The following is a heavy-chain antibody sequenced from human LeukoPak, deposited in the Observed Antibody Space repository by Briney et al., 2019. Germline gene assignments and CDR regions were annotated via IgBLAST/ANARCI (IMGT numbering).Heavy chain of an antibody. CDR2: LDPEDGET. CDR1: GYTLTELS. V-gene: IGHV1-24*01. Sequence: SVKVSCKVSGYTLTELSMHWVRQAPGKGLEWMGGLDPEDGETIYAQKFQGRVTMTEDTSTDTAYMELSSLRSDDTAVYYCARAPVTSCRGAYCYPFDYWGQGTLVTVSS. CDR3: ARAPVTSCRGAYCYPFDY. J-gene: IGHJ4*02. D-gene: IGHD2-21*01.